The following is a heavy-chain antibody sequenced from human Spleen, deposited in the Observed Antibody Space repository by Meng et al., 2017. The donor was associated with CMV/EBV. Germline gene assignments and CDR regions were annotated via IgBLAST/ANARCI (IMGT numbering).Heavy chain of an antibody. CDR1: GFVFSRNW. V-gene: IGHV3-7*01. CDR3: ARGALAATGTTYYYYYGMDV. D-gene: IGHD1-7*01. J-gene: IGHJ6*02. Sequence: GGSLRLSCAASGFVFSRNWMTWVRQAAGEGLEWVANINQDGSEKYFVDSVKGRFTISRDNAKNSLYLQMNSLRAEDTAVYYCARGALAATGTTYYYYYGMDVWGQGTTVTVSS. CDR2: INQDGSEK.